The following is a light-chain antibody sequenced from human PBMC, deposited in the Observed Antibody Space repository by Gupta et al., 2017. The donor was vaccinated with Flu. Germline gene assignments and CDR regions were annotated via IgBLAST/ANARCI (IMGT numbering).Light chain of an antibody. J-gene: IGLJ3*02. V-gene: IGLV1-44*01. CDR3: ESLDDRRNGHWV. CDR2: SNN. Sequence: SALTQPPSASGPPGQRATISCPGSNSNIGSHTVHSYQQPPGTAPKLLIYSNNQRPPGGPARFSVSKSGTSAALAISXLXYEEEAXYYCESLDDRRNGHWVFGGGTMLTVL. CDR1: NSNIGSHT.